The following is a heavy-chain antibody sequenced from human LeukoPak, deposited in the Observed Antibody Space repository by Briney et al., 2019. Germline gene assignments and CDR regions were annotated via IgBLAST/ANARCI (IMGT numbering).Heavy chain of an antibody. D-gene: IGHD6-19*01. Sequence: GGSLRLSCAASGFTSSSYSMNWVRQAPGKGLEWVSSISSSSSYIYYADSVKGRFTISRDNAKNSLYLQMNSLRAEDTAVYYCARDEGGSGWYRSYWYFDLWGRGTLVTVSS. CDR1: GFTSSSYS. V-gene: IGHV3-21*01. J-gene: IGHJ2*01. CDR2: ISSSSSYI. CDR3: ARDEGGSGWYRSYWYFDL.